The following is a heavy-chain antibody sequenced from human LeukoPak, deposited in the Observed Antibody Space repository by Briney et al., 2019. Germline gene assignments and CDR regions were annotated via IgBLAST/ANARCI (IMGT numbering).Heavy chain of an antibody. J-gene: IGHJ4*02. CDR2: ISGSGGST. D-gene: IGHD3-10*01. Sequence: PGGTLRLSCAASGFTFSSYGMSWVRQAPGKGLEWVSAISGSGGSTCYADSVKGRFTISRDNSKNTLYLQMNSLRAEDTAVYYCAKGSYYYGSGSYNYWGQGTLVTVSS. CDR1: GFTFSSYG. V-gene: IGHV3-23*01. CDR3: AKGSYYYGSGSYNY.